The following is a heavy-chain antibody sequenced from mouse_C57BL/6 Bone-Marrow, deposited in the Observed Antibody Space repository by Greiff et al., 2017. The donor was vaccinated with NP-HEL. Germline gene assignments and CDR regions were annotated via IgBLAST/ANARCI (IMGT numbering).Heavy chain of an antibody. Sequence: QVQLQQSGPGLVQPSQSLSITCTVSGFSLTSSGVHWVRQSPGKGLEWLGVIWRGGSTDYNAAFISRLSISKDNSKSQVFFKMNSLRADDTAIYYCADQGFAYWGQGTLVTVSA. J-gene: IGHJ3*01. CDR3: ADQGFAY. V-gene: IGHV2-2*01. CDR1: GFSLTSSG. CDR2: IWRGGST.